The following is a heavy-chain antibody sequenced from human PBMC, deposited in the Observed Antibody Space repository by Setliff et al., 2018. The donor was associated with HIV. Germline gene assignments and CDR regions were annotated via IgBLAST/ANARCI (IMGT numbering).Heavy chain of an antibody. Sequence: PSETLSLTCTVSGGSISSGDYYWSWIRQPPGKGLEWIGYIYCSGSTYYNPSLKSRVTISVDTSKNQFSLKLSSVTAADTAVYYCARGQIVGTNYYYYGMDVWGQGTTVTVSS. CDR3: ARGQIVGTNYYYYGMDV. CDR1: GGSISSGDYY. V-gene: IGHV4-30-4*08. J-gene: IGHJ6*02. D-gene: IGHD3-22*01. CDR2: IYCSGST.